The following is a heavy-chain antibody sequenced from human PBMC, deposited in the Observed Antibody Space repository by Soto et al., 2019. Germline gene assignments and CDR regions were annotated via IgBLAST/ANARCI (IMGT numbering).Heavy chain of an antibody. CDR1: GFTFSSYA. J-gene: IGHJ4*02. CDR2: ISYDGSNK. Sequence: HPGGSLRLSCAASGFTFSSYAMHWVRQAPGKGLEWVAVISYDGSNKYYADSVKGRFTISRDNSKNTLYLQMNSLRAEDTAVYYCARPTIGYCTNGGCYGPGYWGQGTLVTVSS. V-gene: IGHV3-30-3*01. D-gene: IGHD2-8*01. CDR3: ARPTIGYCTNGGCYGPGY.